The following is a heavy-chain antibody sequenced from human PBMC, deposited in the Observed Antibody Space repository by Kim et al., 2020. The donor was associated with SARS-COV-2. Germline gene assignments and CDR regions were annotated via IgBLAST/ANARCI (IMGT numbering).Heavy chain of an antibody. V-gene: IGHV3-15*01. J-gene: IGHJ4*02. Sequence: TTDYAAPEKSRFTISREDSQSTLYLQMNSLKTEDTALYYCATDRGGLTHWGQGTLVTVSS. D-gene: IGHD3-16*01. CDR2: TT. CDR3: ATDRGGLTH.